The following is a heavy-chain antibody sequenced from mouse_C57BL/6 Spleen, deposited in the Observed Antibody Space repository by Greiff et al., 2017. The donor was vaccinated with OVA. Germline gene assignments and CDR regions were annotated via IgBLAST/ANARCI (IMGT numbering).Heavy chain of an antibody. J-gene: IGHJ3*01. Sequence: EVMLVESEGGLVQPGSSMKLSCTASGFTFSDYYMAWVRQVPEKGLEWVANINYDGSSTYYLDSLKSRFIISRDTAKNILYLQMSSLKSEDTATYYCARGWTWFAYWGQGTLVTVSA. CDR3: ARGWTWFAY. CDR2: INYDGSST. V-gene: IGHV5-16*01. CDR1: GFTFSDYY.